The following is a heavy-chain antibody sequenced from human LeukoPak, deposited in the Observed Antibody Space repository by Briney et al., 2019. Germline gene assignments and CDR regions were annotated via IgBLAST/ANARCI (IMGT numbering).Heavy chain of an antibody. CDR2: ISGSGGST. Sequence: PGGSLRLSCAASGFTFSSYAMSWVRQAPGEGLEWVSAISGSGGSTYYADSVKGRFTISRDNSKNTLYLQMNSLRAEDTAVYYCARARGPQGWLGPFDYWGQGTLVTVSS. V-gene: IGHV3-23*01. D-gene: IGHD6-19*01. CDR3: ARARGPQGWLGPFDY. CDR1: GFTFSSYA. J-gene: IGHJ4*02.